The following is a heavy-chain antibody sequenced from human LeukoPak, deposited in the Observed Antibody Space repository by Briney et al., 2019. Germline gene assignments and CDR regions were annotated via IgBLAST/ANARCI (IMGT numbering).Heavy chain of an antibody. CDR2: ISYDGSNK. CDR1: GFTFSSYA. CDR3: AKPYRGYSSSWYYFDY. D-gene: IGHD6-13*01. V-gene: IGHV3-30-3*02. Sequence: PGGSLRLSCAASGFTFSSYAMHWVRQAPGKGLEWVAVISYDGSNKYYADSVKGRFTISRDNSKNTLYLQMNSLRAEDTAVYYCAKPYRGYSSSWYYFDYWGQGTLVTVSS. J-gene: IGHJ4*02.